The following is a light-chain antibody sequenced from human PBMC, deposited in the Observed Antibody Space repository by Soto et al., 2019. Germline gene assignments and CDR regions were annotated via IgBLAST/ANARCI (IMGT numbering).Light chain of an antibody. CDR3: QQYNSYWT. J-gene: IGKJ1*01. CDR1: QSISSW. Sequence: DIQMTQSPSTLSASVGDRVTITCRASQSISSWLAWYQQKPGKATKLLIYDASSLESGVPSRFSGRGSGTEFTLTISSLQPDDFATYYCQQYNSYWTFGQGTKV. V-gene: IGKV1-5*01. CDR2: DAS.